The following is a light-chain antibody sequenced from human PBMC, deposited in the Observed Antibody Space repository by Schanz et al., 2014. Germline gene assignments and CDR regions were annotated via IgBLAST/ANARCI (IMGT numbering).Light chain of an antibody. V-gene: IGKV3-11*01. J-gene: IGKJ4*01. Sequence: EIVLTQSPATLSVSPGQRATLSCRASQSVSTNLAWYQQKPGQAPRLLIYGASRRATGIPDRFSGSGSGTDFTLTISRLEPEDFAVYYCQQRSNWPSLTFGGGTKVDFK. CDR3: QQRSNWPSLT. CDR2: GAS. CDR1: QSVSTN.